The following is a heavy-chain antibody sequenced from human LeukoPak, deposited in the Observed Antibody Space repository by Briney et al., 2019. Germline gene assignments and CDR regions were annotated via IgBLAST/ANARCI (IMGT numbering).Heavy chain of an antibody. D-gene: IGHD5-18*01. CDR1: GFTFNTYW. Sequence: QSGGSLRLSCAASGFTFNTYWMSWVRQAPGKGLEWVANIKQDGSEKYYVESVKGRFFISRDNAKNTLYLQMNSLRAEDTAVYYCAKDPRIQGYDYGTVLDYWGQGTLVTVSS. CDR3: AKDPRIQGYDYGTVLDY. J-gene: IGHJ4*02. CDR2: IKQDGSEK. V-gene: IGHV3-7*03.